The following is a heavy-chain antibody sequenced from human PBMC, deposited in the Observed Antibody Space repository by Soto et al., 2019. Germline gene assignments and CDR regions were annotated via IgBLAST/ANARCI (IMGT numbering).Heavy chain of an antibody. CDR3: ARSYYDYIWGSYRHAFDI. Sequence: GGSLRLSCAASGFTFSSYGMHWVRQAPGKGLEWVAVIWYDGSNKYYADSVKGRFTISRDNSKNTLYLQMNSLRAEDTAVYYCARSYYDYIWGSYRHAFDIWGQGTMVTVSS. J-gene: IGHJ3*02. D-gene: IGHD3-16*02. V-gene: IGHV3-33*01. CDR1: GFTFSSYG. CDR2: IWYDGSNK.